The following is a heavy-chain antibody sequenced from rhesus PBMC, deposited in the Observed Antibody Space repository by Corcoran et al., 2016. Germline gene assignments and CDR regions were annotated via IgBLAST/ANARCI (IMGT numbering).Heavy chain of an antibody. CDR1: GGSISSGYYY. Sequence: QVQLQESGPGLVKPSETLSLPCAVSGGSISSGYYYWSWLRQPPGTGLEWIGYIYGNSASTNYNPSLKNRVTIPKDTSKNQFSLKLSSGPAADTAVYYCARDSEAAAGDFDFWGQGALFTFSS. CDR3: ARDSEAAAGDFDF. J-gene: IGHJ1*01. CDR2: IYGNSAST. V-gene: IGHV4S17*01. D-gene: IGHD6-31*01.